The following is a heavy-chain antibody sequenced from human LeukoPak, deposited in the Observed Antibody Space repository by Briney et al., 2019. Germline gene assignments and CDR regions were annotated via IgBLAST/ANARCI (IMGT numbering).Heavy chain of an antibody. CDR1: GGTFSSYA. D-gene: IGHD1-26*01. J-gene: IGHJ6*03. CDR3: ASNSGSYYYYMDV. CDR2: TIPIFGTA. V-gene: IGHV1-69*13. Sequence: SVKVSCKASGGTFSSYAISWVRQAPGQGLEWMGGTIPIFGTANYAQKFQGRVTITADESTSTAYMELSSLRSEDTAVYYCASNSGSYYYYMDVWGKGTTVTVSS.